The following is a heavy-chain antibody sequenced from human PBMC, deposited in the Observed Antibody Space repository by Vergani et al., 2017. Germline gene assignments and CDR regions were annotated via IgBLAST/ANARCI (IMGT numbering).Heavy chain of an antibody. Sequence: EVQLVESGGGLVKPGGSLRLSCPSSLFTFSTPSLRCVRHAPAKALHSLCLIKSKTDGGTTDYAAPVKGRFTISRDDSKNTLYLQMNSLKTEDTAVYYCTTGFTYYDFWSGYYVWTDAFDIWGQGTMVTVSS. CDR2: IKSKTDGGTT. J-gene: IGHJ3*02. CDR1: LFTFSTPS. D-gene: IGHD3-3*01. CDR3: TTGFTYYDFWSGYYVWTDAFDI. V-gene: IGHV3-15*01.